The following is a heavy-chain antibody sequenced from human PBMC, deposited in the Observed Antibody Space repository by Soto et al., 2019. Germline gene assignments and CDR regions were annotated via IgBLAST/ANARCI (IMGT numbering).Heavy chain of an antibody. J-gene: IGHJ4*02. Sequence: GESLKISCKGSGYSFTSYWIGWVRQMPGKGLEWMGIIYPGDSDTRYSPSFQGQVTISADKSISTAYLQWSSLKASDTAMYYCARRSGIYDFWSGYYDDYWGQGTLVTVS. D-gene: IGHD3-3*01. V-gene: IGHV5-51*01. CDR3: ARRSGIYDFWSGYYDDY. CDR1: GYSFTSYW. CDR2: IYPGDSDT.